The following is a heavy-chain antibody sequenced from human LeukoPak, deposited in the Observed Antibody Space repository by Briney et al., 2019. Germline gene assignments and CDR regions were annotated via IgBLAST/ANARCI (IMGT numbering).Heavy chain of an antibody. D-gene: IGHD6-6*01. CDR2: ISGSGTIT. CDR3: AILTTHSSSSQFDY. V-gene: IGHV3-23*01. Sequence: GGSLRLSCAASGFTFSRYAMSWVRQAPGKRLEWVSAISGSGTITYYADSVKGRFTISRDNSKDTLYLQMNSLRAEDTAIYFCAILTTHSSSSQFDYWGQGTLVTVSS. CDR1: GFTFSRYA. J-gene: IGHJ4*02.